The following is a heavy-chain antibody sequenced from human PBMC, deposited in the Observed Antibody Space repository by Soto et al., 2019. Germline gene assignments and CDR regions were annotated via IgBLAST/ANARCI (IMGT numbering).Heavy chain of an antibody. CDR3: AREGSDIVVVPAAIHGVGYFDY. Sequence: QVQLVESGGGVVQPGRSLRLSCAASGFTFSSYAMHWVRQAPGKGLEWVAVISYDGSIKYYPDSVEGRFTISRDNSKNTLYLQMNSLRAEDTAVYFCAREGSDIVVVPAAIHGVGYFDYWGQGTLVTVSS. J-gene: IGHJ4*02. CDR1: GFTFSSYA. CDR2: ISYDGSIK. D-gene: IGHD2-2*02. V-gene: IGHV3-30-3*01.